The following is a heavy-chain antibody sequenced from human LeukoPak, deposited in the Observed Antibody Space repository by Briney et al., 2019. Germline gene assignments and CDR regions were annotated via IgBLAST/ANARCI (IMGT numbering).Heavy chain of an antibody. Sequence: GGSLRLSCAGSGFYFINSWISWVRQPPGKGLEWVGHIKRKSDDETTNYAAPVKGRFSISRDDSKNTVYLQMNSLRIEDTGVYYCTTSGGNWDYFDYWGQGTLVTVSS. J-gene: IGHJ4*02. D-gene: IGHD7-27*01. CDR2: IKRKSDDETT. CDR3: TTSGGNWDYFDY. CDR1: GFYFINSW. V-gene: IGHV3-15*01.